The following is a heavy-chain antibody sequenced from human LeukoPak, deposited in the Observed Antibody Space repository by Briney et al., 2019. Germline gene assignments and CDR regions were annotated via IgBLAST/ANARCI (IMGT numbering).Heavy chain of an antibody. CDR3: ARIAVAGIDY. D-gene: IGHD6-19*01. V-gene: IGHV3-30*02. CDR1: GFTFSSYE. CDR2: IRYDGSNK. Sequence: PGGSLRLSCAASGFTFSSYEMNWVRQAPGKGLEWVAFIRYDGSNKYYADSVKGRFTISRDNSKNTLYLQMNSLRAEDTAVYYCARIAVAGIDYWGQGTLVTVSS. J-gene: IGHJ4*02.